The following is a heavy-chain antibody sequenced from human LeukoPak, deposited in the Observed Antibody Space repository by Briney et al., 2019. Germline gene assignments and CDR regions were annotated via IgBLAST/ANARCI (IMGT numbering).Heavy chain of an antibody. Sequence: GGSLRLSCAASGFTFSSYSMNWVRQAPGKGLEWVSYISSSSSTIYYADSVKGRFTISRDNAKNSLYLQTNSLRAEDTAVYYCARVRYFDWLLMGWFDPWGQGTLVTVSS. CDR3: ARVRYFDWLLMGWFDP. CDR2: ISSSSSTI. J-gene: IGHJ5*02. CDR1: GFTFSSYS. V-gene: IGHV3-48*01. D-gene: IGHD3-9*01.